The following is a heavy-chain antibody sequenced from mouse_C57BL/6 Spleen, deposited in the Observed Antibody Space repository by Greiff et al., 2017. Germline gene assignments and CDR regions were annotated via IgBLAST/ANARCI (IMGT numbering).Heavy chain of an antibody. CDR2: INPNNGGT. CDR3: AKESYYGSSYGY. CDR1: GYTFTDYN. J-gene: IGHJ2*01. Sequence: VQLKQSGPELVKPGASVKMSCKASGYTFTDYNMHWVKQSHGKSLEWIGYINPNNGGTSYNQKFKGKATLTVNKSSSTAYMELRSLTSEDSAVYYCAKESYYGSSYGYWGQGTTLTVSS. D-gene: IGHD1-1*01. V-gene: IGHV1-22*01.